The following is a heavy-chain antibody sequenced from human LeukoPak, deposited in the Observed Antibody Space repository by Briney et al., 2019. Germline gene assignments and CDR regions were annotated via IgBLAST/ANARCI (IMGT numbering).Heavy chain of an antibody. CDR3: ARETGSTWNAPIDY. J-gene: IGHJ4*02. CDR2: VSDGGSTK. CDR1: GFIFSDYY. D-gene: IGHD6-13*01. V-gene: IGHV3-11*01. Sequence: GGSLRLSCAASGFIFSDYYMSWIRQAPGKGLEWIPYVSDGGSTKYYADSVKGRFTISRDNDKNSLLLQMDSLRVEDTAIYYCARETGSTWNAPIDYWGQGILVTVSS.